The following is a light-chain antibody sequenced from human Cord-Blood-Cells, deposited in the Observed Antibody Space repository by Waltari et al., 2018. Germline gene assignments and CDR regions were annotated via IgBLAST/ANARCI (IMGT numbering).Light chain of an antibody. J-gene: IGLJ3*02. CDR2: RNN. Sequence: QSVLTQPPSASGTPGQRVTISCSGSSSNIGSNYVYWYQQLPGTAPKLLIYRNNQRPSGVPDRFSGSKSGTSASLAISGLRSEDEADYYCAAWDDSLSALFGGG. CDR3: AAWDDSLSAL. V-gene: IGLV1-47*01. CDR1: SSNIGSNY.